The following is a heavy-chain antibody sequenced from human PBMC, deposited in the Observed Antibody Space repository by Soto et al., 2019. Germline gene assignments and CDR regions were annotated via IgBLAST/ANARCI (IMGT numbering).Heavy chain of an antibody. CDR3: ARDAPSITMVRGVIRYFDY. CDR1: GGSIISGGYY. Sequence: KASETLSLTCTVSGGSIISGGYYWIWIRQHPGKGLEWIGYIYYSGSTYYNPSLKSRVTISVDTSKNQFSLKLSSVTAADTAVYYCARDAPSITMVRGVIRYFDYWGQGTLVTVSS. CDR2: IYYSGST. V-gene: IGHV4-31*03. J-gene: IGHJ4*02. D-gene: IGHD3-10*01.